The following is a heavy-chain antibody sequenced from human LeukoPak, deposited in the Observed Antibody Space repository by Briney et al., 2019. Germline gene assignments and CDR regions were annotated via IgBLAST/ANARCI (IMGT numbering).Heavy chain of an antibody. CDR1: GFTFSNYS. CDR3: ARPDRPYYDILTGYPDAFDI. J-gene: IGHJ3*02. V-gene: IGHV3-48*02. D-gene: IGHD3-9*01. Sequence: GGSLRLSCAFSGFTFSNYSVNWVRQAPGKGLEWVSYISSSSSTIYYADSVKGRFTISRDNAKNSLYLQMNSLRDEDTAVYYCARPDRPYYDILTGYPDAFDIWGQGTMVTVSS. CDR2: ISSSSSTI.